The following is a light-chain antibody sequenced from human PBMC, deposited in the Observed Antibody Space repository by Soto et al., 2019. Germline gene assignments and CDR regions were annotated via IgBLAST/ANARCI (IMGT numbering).Light chain of an antibody. CDR3: QQYGSPPHT. CDR1: QSGSASQ. CDR2: GVS. Sequence: ETVLAQSPGTLSLSPGERATLSCRASQSGSASQLAWYQQKPGQSPRLLIYGVSSRATGIPDRFGGSGSGTDFTLTISRLEPEDFAVYYCQQYGSPPHTFGQGTKLEIK. V-gene: IGKV3-20*01. J-gene: IGKJ2*01.